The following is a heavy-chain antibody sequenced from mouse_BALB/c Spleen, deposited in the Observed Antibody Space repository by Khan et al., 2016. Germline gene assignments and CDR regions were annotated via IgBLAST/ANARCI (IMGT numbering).Heavy chain of an antibody. CDR2: ISYSGST. CDR1: GYSITSDYA. Sequence: EVQLQESGPGLVKPSQSLSLTCTVTGYSITSDYAWNWIRQFPGNKLEWMGYISYSGSTSYNPSLKSRISITRDTSKNPFFLPLNSVTTEDTATYYCARAPPRWYFDVWGAGTTVTVAS. V-gene: IGHV3-2*02. J-gene: IGHJ1*01. CDR3: ARAPPRWYFDV.